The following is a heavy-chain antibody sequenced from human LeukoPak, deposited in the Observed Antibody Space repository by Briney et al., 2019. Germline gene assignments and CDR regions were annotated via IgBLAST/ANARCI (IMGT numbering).Heavy chain of an antibody. Sequence: GASVKVSCKASGYTFTSYYMHWVRQAPGKGLEWVSAISGSGGSTYYADSVKGRFTISRDNSKNTLYLQMNSLRAEDTAVYYCTKDPHSSGYYYYGMDVWGQGTTVTVSS. CDR2: ISGSGGST. CDR3: TKDPHSSGYYYYGMDV. J-gene: IGHJ6*02. D-gene: IGHD3-22*01. V-gene: IGHV3-23*01. CDR1: GYTFTSYY.